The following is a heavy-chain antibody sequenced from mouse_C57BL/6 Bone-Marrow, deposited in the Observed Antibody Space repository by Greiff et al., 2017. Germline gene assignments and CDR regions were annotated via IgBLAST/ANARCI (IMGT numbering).Heavy chain of an antibody. CDR2: IDPSDSYT. Sequence: QVQLQQPGAELVMPGASVKLSCKASGYTFTSYWMHWVKQRPGQGLEWIGEIDPSDSYTNYNQKFKGKSTLTVDKSSSPAYMQLSSLTSEDSAVYYGARRGTPYYFDYWGQGTTLTVSS. V-gene: IGHV1-69*01. J-gene: IGHJ2*01. CDR3: ARRGTPYYFDY. CDR1: GYTFTSYW. D-gene: IGHD2-14*01.